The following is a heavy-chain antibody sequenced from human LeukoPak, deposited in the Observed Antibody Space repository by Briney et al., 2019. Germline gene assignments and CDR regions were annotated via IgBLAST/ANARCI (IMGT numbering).Heavy chain of an antibody. CDR3: VRVGFATSWSNFDD. Sequence: ASVKVSCKAAGYNFPAYFMHWVRQAPGQGLEWMGRINPNGGDTNYAQKFQGRVTMASDTSISTAYMELNSLISDDTAVYYCVRVGFATSWSNFDDCSEGTLVTVSS. D-gene: IGHD2-2*01. CDR2: INPNGGDT. J-gene: IGHJ4*02. CDR1: GYNFPAYF. V-gene: IGHV1-2*06.